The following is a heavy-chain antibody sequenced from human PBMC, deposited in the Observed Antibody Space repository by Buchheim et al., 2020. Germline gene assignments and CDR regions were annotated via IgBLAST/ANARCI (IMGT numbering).Heavy chain of an antibody. V-gene: IGHV4-61*02. D-gene: IGHD1-26*01. J-gene: IGHJ6*02. Sequence: QVQLQESGPGLVKPSQTLSLTCTVSGGSISSGSYYWSWIRQPAGKGLEWIGRIYTSGSTNYNPSLKSRVTISVDTSKNPFSLKLSSVTAADTAVYYCARVSRWYSGSYYDYYYYGMDVWGQGTT. CDR2: IYTSGST. CDR1: GGSISSGSYY. CDR3: ARVSRWYSGSYYDYYYYGMDV.